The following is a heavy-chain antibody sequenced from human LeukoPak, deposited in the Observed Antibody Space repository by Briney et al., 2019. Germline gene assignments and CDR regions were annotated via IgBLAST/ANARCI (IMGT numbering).Heavy chain of an antibody. CDR2: INWNSDKI. J-gene: IGHJ2*01. CDR3: VKVESISIFGVAPRYFDL. Sequence: GGSLRLSCAASGLTFDDYAMHWVRQAPGKGLEWVSGINWNSDKIVFADSVKGRFNISRDNAKKSLYLQMNSLRVDDTAFYYRVKVESISIFGVAPRYFDLWGRGTLVTVSS. V-gene: IGHV3-9*01. D-gene: IGHD3-3*01. CDR1: GLTFDDYA.